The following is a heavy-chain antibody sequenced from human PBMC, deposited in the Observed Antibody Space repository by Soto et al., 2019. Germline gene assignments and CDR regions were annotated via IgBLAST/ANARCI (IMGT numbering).Heavy chain of an antibody. Sequence: SETLSLTCTVSGGSISSYYWSWIRQPPGKGLEWIGYIYYSGSTNYNPSLKSRVTISVDTSKNQFSLKLSAVTAADTAVYYCVRARSVRYFDWFLQSLDYWGQGTLVTVSS. V-gene: IGHV4-59*01. CDR1: GGSISSYY. D-gene: IGHD3-9*01. J-gene: IGHJ4*02. CDR2: IYYSGST. CDR3: VRARSVRYFDWFLQSLDY.